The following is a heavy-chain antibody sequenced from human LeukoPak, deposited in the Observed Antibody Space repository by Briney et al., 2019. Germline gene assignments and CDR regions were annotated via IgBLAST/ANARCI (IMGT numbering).Heavy chain of an antibody. D-gene: IGHD3-22*01. CDR3: AASGLSSGPAYDP. Sequence: ASVKVSCKASGYTFTSYYMHWVRQAPGQGLEWMGIINPSGGSTSYAQKFQGRVTMTRDTSTSTVYMELSSLGSEDTAVYYCAASGLSSGPAYDPWGQGTLVTVSS. CDR2: INPSGGST. V-gene: IGHV1-46*01. CDR1: GYTFTSYY. J-gene: IGHJ5*02.